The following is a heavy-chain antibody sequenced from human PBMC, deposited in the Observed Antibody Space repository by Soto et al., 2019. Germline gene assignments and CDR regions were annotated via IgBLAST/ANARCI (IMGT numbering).Heavy chain of an antibody. Sequence: QLHLVQSGAVVKKPGASVTVSCSASGYPVTAYYMHWVRQAPGRGLEWMGGINPATGAAKYTQTYQGRVTITRGTSRSTVFMELSGLTSEATAVFYCARGGGVGVAGSAAFDMWGQGTLVTVSS. CDR2: INPATGAA. CDR3: ARGGGVGVAGSAAFDM. J-gene: IGHJ3*02. CDR1: GYPVTAYY. V-gene: IGHV1-2*02. D-gene: IGHD3-3*01.